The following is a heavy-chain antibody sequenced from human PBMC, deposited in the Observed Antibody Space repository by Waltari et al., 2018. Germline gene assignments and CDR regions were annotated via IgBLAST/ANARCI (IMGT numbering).Heavy chain of an antibody. J-gene: IGHJ3*02. CDR3: AITSPPPEPWHAVDI. CDR2: IYYSGST. CDR1: GGSISSYY. V-gene: IGHV4-59*01. Sequence: QVQLQESGPGLVKPSETLSLTCTVSGGSISSYYWSWIRQPPGKGLEWIGYIYYSGSTNYNPSLKSRVTISVDTSKNQFSLKLSSVTAADTAVYYCAITSPPPEPWHAVDIWGQGTMVTVSS. D-gene: IGHD1-26*01.